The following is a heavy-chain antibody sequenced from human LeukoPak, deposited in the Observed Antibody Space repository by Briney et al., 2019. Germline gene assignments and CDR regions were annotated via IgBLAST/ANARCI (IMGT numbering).Heavy chain of an antibody. D-gene: IGHD2-8*01. CDR2: IYYSGST. CDR1: GGSLSSYY. V-gene: IGHV4-59*01. Sequence: SETLSLTCTVSGGSLSSYYWSWIRQPPGKGLEGIGYIYYSGSTNYNPSLKSRVTISIDTSKNQFSLKLSSVTAADTAVYYCARGLMVYAYYFDYWGQGTLVTVSS. J-gene: IGHJ4*02. CDR3: ARGLMVYAYYFDY.